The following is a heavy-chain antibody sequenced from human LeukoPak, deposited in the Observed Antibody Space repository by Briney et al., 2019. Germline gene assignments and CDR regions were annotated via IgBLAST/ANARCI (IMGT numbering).Heavy chain of an antibody. V-gene: IGHV4-31*03. CDR2: VYYTGST. CDR3: ARISAGRYGMDV. D-gene: IGHD6-6*01. Sequence: SETLSLTCTVSGGSVTSGGYYWSWIRQHPGKGLEWIGYVYYTGSTYYNPSLKSRVTISPDTSKNQYSLKVSSVTAADTAVYYCARISAGRYGMDVWGQGTTVTVSS. J-gene: IGHJ6*02. CDR1: GGSVTSGGYY.